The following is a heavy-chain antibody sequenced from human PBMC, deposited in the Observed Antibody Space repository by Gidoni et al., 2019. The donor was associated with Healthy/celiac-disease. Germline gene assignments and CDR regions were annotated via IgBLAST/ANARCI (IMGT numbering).Heavy chain of an antibody. Sequence: QGELVEAGGGVVQPGRARRISWEASGITFSSYVIHWVRQAPGKGLEWVAVISYDGSNKYYADSVKGRFTISRDNSKNTLYLQMNSLSAEDTAVYYCARGQRGTVGTDSFQHWGQGTLVTVSS. D-gene: IGHD4-17*01. J-gene: IGHJ1*01. CDR1: GITFSSYV. CDR3: ARGQRGTVGTDSFQH. CDR2: ISYDGSNK. V-gene: IGHV3-30-3*01.